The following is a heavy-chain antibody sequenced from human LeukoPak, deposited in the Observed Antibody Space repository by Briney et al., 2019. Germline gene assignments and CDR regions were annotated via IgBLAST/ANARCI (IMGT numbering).Heavy chain of an antibody. CDR1: VYIFTDYY. CDR3: AGLPRYNWNEPLDY. D-gene: IGHD1-20*01. V-gene: IGHV1-2*02. J-gene: IGHJ4*02. Sequence: ASVQVSCKASVYIFTDYYMHWVRQAPGQGLEWMGWNNPNSGGTKYAQKFQGRVTMTRDTSINTAYMELTRLTYDDTAVYYCAGLPRYNWNEPLDYWGQGTLVTVSS. CDR2: NNPNSGGT.